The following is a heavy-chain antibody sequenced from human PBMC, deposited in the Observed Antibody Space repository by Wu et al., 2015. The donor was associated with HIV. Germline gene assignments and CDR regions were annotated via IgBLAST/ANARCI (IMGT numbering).Heavy chain of an antibody. CDR1: GGTFSSYT. Sequence: QVQLAQSGPEVKKPGSSVRVSCKASGGTFSSYTFNWVRQAPGQGLEWMGRIIPISGTTDYAQKFQGRITITADESTRTTYMELSSLKSEDTAVYYCAINTDSVATSLYSLGVWGQGTVVTVSS. D-gene: IGHD5-12*01. V-gene: IGHV1-69*15. J-gene: IGHJ6*02. CDR3: AINTDSVATSLYSLGV. CDR2: IIPISGTT.